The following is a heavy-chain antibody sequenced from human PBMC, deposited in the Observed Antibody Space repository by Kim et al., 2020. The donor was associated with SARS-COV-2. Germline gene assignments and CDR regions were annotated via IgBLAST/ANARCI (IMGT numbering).Heavy chain of an antibody. CDR2: IAGYSGKT. J-gene: IGHJ5*02. Sequence: ASVKVSCKAYGYTFTSYGISWVRQAPGQGLEGVGWIAGYSGKTDYSQKVQGRVTMTTDTSTAYMELRSLRFDDTAVYYCARGGGNSYGRGWFDPWGQGTLVTVSS. V-gene: IGHV1-18*01. CDR3: ARGGGNSYGRGWFDP. CDR1: GYTFTSYG. D-gene: IGHD5-18*01.